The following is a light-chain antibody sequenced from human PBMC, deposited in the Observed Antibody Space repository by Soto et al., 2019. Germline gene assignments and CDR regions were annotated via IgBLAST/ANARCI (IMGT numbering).Light chain of an antibody. CDR3: QQYNNWPLT. CDR1: QSVSSN. Sequence: EIVMTQSPATLSVSPGERATLSCRASQSVSSNLAWYQQKPGQAPGLLIYGASTRATGIPGRFSGSGSGTEFTLTISSLQSEDFAVYYCQQYNNWPLTFGGGTKVEIK. J-gene: IGKJ4*01. CDR2: GAS. V-gene: IGKV3-15*01.